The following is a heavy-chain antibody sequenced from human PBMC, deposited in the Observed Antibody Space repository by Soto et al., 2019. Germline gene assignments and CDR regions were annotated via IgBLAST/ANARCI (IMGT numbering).Heavy chain of an antibody. Sequence: QVQLVESGGGVVQPGRSLRLSCAASGFTFSSYAMHWVRQAPGKGLEWVAVISYDGSNKYYADSVKGRFTISRDNSKNTLYLQMNSLRAEDTAVYYCARDTAIFGVVTTYCDYWGQGTLVTVSS. CDR1: GFTFSSYA. CDR3: ARDTAIFGVVTTYCDY. D-gene: IGHD3-3*01. J-gene: IGHJ4*02. CDR2: ISYDGSNK. V-gene: IGHV3-30-3*01.